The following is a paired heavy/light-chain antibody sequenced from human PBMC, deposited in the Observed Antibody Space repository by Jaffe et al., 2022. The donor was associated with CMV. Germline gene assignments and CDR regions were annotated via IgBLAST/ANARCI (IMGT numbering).Light chain of an antibody. CDR3: QQANSLPLT. V-gene: IGKV1-12*01. Sequence: DIQMTQSPSSVSASVGDRVTITCRASQAIGSWLAWYQQKPGKAPRLLIHAASSLQSGVPSRFSGSGSGTDFTFTISSLQPEDFATYYCQQANSLPLTFGGGTKVEIK. CDR1: QAIGSW. J-gene: IGKJ4*01. CDR2: AAS.
Heavy chain of an antibody. CDR3: AKDFHDFWTGLFYMDV. CDR1: GFTFNSYA. J-gene: IGHJ6*03. V-gene: IGHV3-23*04. CDR2: ISASGLDT. Sequence: EVQLVESGGGLVQPGGSLRLSCAASGFTFNSYAMNWVRQVPGKGLEWVSTISASGLDTYYADPVKGRFTFSRDNSKNTVYLQMNSLRAEDTAVYHCAKDFHDFWTGLFYMDVWGKGTTVTVSS. D-gene: IGHD3-3*01.